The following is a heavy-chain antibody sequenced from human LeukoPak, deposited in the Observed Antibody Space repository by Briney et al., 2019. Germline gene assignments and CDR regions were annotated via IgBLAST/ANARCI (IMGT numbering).Heavy chain of an antibody. CDR2: IWYDGSNK. V-gene: IGHV3-33*06. Sequence: PGRSLRLSCAASGFTFSSYGMHWVRQAPGKGLEWVAVIWYDGSNKYYADSVKGRFTIPRDNSKNTLYLQMNSLRAEDTAVYYCAKDSSGYSYGGGDYWGQGTLVTVSS. D-gene: IGHD5-18*01. J-gene: IGHJ4*02. CDR3: AKDSSGYSYGGGDY. CDR1: GFTFSSYG.